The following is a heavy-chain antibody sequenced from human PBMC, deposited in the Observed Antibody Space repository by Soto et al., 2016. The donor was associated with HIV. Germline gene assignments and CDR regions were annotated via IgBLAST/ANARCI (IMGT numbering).Heavy chain of an antibody. Sequence: QVQLVQSGTEVKKPGASVKVSCKASGYTFTGHYMDWVRQAPGQGLEWMGWINPNSGDTNYAQNFQGRVTMTRDTSISTVYMELSRLASDDTAVYYCARGFCSDGTCQYYFDYWGQGTLVTVSS. D-gene: IGHD2-15*01. CDR2: INPNSGDT. V-gene: IGHV1-2*02. CDR3: ARGFCSDGTCQYYFDY. CDR1: GYTFTGHY. J-gene: IGHJ4*02.